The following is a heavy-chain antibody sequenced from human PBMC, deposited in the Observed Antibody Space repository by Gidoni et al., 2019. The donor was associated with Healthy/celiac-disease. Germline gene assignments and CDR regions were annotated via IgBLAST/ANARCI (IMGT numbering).Heavy chain of an antibody. CDR2: INPNSGGT. CDR3: ARGEAGYDY. J-gene: IGHJ4*02. V-gene: IGHV1-2*02. Sequence: QVQLVQSGAEVKKSGASVQVSCKASGYPFTGYYMHGVRQAPGQGLEWRGGINPNSGGTNYAQKFQGRVTMTRDTSISTAYMELSRLRSDDTAVYYCARGEAGYDYWGQGTLVTVSS. CDR1: GYPFTGYY. D-gene: IGHD5-12*01.